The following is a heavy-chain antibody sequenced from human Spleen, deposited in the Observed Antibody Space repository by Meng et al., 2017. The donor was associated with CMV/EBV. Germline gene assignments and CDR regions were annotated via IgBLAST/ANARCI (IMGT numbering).Heavy chain of an antibody. Sequence: LPSYSMHWVRQAPGRGLEWVSSLSTSGNYISFADSVRGRFTISRDGAQNSVFLQMSSLRVEDTALYYCAREDIPSLSGVGEGHFDSWGQGTLVTVSS. CDR2: LSTSGNYI. CDR1: LPSYS. CDR3: AREDIPSLSGVGEGHFDS. D-gene: IGHD3-10*01. V-gene: IGHV3-21*06. J-gene: IGHJ5*01.